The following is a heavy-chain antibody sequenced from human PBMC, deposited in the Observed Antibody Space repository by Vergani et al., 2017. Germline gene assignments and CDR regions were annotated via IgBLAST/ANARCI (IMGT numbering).Heavy chain of an antibody. CDR3: ARGGLTDPEHFDY. CDR2: IKQDGSEK. V-gene: IGHV3-7*03. CDR1: GFTFSSYW. Sequence: EVQLVESGGGLVQPGGSLRLSCAASGFTFSSYWMSWVRQAPGKGLEWVANIKQDGSEKYYVDSVKGRFTISRDNAKNSLYLQMNSLRAEDTAVYYCARGGLTDPEHFDYWGQGTLVTVSS. J-gene: IGHJ4*02.